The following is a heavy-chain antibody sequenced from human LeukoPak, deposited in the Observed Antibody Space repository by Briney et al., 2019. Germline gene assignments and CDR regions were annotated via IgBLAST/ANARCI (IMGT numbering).Heavy chain of an antibody. CDR2: IYHSGST. D-gene: IGHD6-6*01. J-gene: IGHJ6*03. Sequence: SETLSLTCAVYGGSFSGYYWSWIRQPPGKGLEWIGSIYHSGSTYYNPSLKSRGTISVDTSKNQFSLKLSSVTAADTAVYYCARGGSSKAYYYYMDVWGRGTTVTVSS. CDR1: GGSFSGYY. CDR3: ARGGSSKAYYYYMDV. V-gene: IGHV4-34*01.